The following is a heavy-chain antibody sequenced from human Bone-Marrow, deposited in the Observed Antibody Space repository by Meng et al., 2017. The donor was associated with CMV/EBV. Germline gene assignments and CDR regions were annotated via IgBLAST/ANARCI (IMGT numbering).Heavy chain of an antibody. D-gene: IGHD1-26*01. Sequence: GGSLRLSCAASGFTVSSNYMSWVRQAPGKGLEWVSVIYSGGSTYYADSVKGRFTISRDNSKNTLYLQMNSLRAEDTAVYYCAKDIELPAVFAFDIWGQGTMVTVSS. CDR2: IYSGGST. J-gene: IGHJ3*02. CDR3: AKDIELPAVFAFDI. V-gene: IGHV3-53*01. CDR1: GFTVSSNY.